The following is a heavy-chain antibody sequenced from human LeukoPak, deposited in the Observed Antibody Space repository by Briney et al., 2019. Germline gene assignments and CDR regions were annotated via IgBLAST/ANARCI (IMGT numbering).Heavy chain of an antibody. D-gene: IGHD3-22*01. J-gene: IGHJ4*02. CDR2: IKQDGSKK. V-gene: IGHV3-7*03. CDR1: GFTVSSNY. CDR3: ATPLDYYDTSGYHQGGD. Sequence: GGSLRLSCAASGFTVSSNYMTWVRQAPGKGLKWVANIKQDGSKKNYVDSVKGRFTISRDNAKNSLYLQMNSLRAEDTAVYYCATPLDYYDTSGYHQGGDWGQGTLVTVSS.